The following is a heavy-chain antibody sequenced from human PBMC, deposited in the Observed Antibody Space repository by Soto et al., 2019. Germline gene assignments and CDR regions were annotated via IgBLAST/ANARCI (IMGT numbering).Heavy chain of an antibody. J-gene: IGHJ5*02. V-gene: IGHV3-73*01. CDR2: IRSKANSYAT. CDR3: TRLHCSGGSCYPDP. D-gene: IGHD2-15*01. Sequence: GSLRLSCAASGFTFSGSAMHWFRQASGKGLEWVGRIRSKANSYATAYAASVKGRFTISRDDSKNTAYLQMNSLKTEDTAVYYCTRLHCSGGSCYPDPWGQGTLVTVSS. CDR1: GFTFSGSA.